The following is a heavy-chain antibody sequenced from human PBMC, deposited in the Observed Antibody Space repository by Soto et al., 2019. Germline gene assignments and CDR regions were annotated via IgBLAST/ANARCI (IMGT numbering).Heavy chain of an antibody. J-gene: IGHJ5*02. V-gene: IGHV3-21*01. D-gene: IGHD6-13*01. CDR3: ARDRSAAGTFGSGWFDP. CDR2: ISSSSSYI. CDR1: GFTFSSYS. Sequence: PGGSLRLSCAASGFTFSSYSMNWVRQAPGKGLEWVSSISSSSSYIYYADSVKGRFTISRDNAKNSLYLQMNSLRAEDTAVYYCARDRSAAGTFGSGWFDPWGQGPLVTL.